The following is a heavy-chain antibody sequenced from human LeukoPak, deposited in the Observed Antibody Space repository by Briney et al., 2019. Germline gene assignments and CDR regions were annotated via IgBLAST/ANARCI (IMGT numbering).Heavy chain of an antibody. V-gene: IGHV3-23*01. Sequence: GGSLGLSCTASGFTFSSFAMSWVRQAPGKGLEWVSGISSSGDTTYYADSVKGRFTISRDNSKKTMYLQMRSLRAEDTAVYYCAKDYSIWSGYYFDFWGQGILVTVSS. CDR1: GFTFSSFA. J-gene: IGHJ4*02. D-gene: IGHD3-3*01. CDR3: AKDYSIWSGYYFDF. CDR2: ISSSGDTT.